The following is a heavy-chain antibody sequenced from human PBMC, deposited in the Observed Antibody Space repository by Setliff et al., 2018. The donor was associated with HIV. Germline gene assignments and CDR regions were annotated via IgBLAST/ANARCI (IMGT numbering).Heavy chain of an antibody. CDR2: INGGNGNT. CDR1: AYNFTKYS. J-gene: IGHJ3*01. V-gene: IGHV1-3*01. CDR3: ARERRGCTSNSCYVDAFDL. D-gene: IGHD2-2*01. Sequence: AASVKVSCKASAYNFTKYSMHWVRQAPGQSLEWMGWINGGNGNTKYSQKFLARVTFTRDTSASTAYMELSSLRSEDTAVYYCARERRGCTSNSCYVDAFDLWGQGTMVTVSS.